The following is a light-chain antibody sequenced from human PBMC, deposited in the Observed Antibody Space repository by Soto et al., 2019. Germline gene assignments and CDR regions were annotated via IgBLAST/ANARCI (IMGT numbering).Light chain of an antibody. Sequence: ALTQPASVSGSPGQSITLSCPGTSSDVGGYNYVSWYQHHPGKAPKLIIYDVTNRPSGVSNPFSGSKSGNTASLTISGLQPEDEADYYCSSYTTSNTRQIVFGTGTKLTVL. V-gene: IGLV2-14*03. CDR2: DVT. J-gene: IGLJ1*01. CDR3: SSYTTSNTRQIV. CDR1: SSDVGGYNY.